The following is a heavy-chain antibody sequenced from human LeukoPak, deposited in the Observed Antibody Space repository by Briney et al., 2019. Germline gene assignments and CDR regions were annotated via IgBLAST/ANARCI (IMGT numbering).Heavy chain of an antibody. V-gene: IGHV4-31*03. J-gene: IGHJ5*02. CDR3: ARVRSTGVNYRGLFDP. CDR1: GGSINSANYY. CDR2: MDYSGNT. Sequence: SETLSLTCTVSGGSINSANYYWSWIRQNPGRGLEWIGYMDYSGNTYYNPALTSRVTISLATSKDHFSLKLSSVTAADTATYYCARVRSTGVNYRGLFDPWGQGALVTVSS. D-gene: IGHD2-8*02.